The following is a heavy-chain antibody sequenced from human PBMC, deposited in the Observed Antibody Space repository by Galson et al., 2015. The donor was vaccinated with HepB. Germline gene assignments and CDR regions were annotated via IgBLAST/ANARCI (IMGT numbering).Heavy chain of an antibody. D-gene: IGHD4-17*01. CDR1: GYTFTSYA. CDR3: ARDPTALYWYFDL. J-gene: IGHJ2*01. V-gene: IGHV1-3*01. CDR2: INAGNGNT. Sequence: SVKVSCKASGYTFTSYAMHWVRQAPGQRLEWMGWINAGNGNTKYSQKFQGRVTITRDTSASTAYMELSSLRSEDTAVYYCARDPTALYWYFDLWGRGTLVTVSS.